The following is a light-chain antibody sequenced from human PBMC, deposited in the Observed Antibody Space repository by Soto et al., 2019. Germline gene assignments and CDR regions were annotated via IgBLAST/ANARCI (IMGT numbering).Light chain of an antibody. CDR3: HQYGSLIT. V-gene: IGKV3-20*01. J-gene: IGKJ5*01. CDR1: QSLSSSY. Sequence: EVLWTKSQGTLSLSPGERATLSCRASQSLSSSYLAWYQQKPGQAPRLLIYDSFNRATGIPDRFSGSGSGTDFTLTISRLEPEDSAVYYCHQYGSLITFGQGTRLEIK. CDR2: DSF.